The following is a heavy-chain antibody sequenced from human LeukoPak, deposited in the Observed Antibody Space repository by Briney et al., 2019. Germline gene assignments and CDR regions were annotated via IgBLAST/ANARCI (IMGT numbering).Heavy chain of an antibody. CDR3: ARGNYYGSGTLCAFDI. CDR2: IYTSGSI. Sequence: TSETLSLTYTVSGGSISSYYCSWVRQPAGKGLEWIGRIYTSGSINYNPSLKSRVTMSVDTSKNHFSPKLSSVTAADTAVYYCARGNYYGSGTLCAFDIRGQGTMVTVSS. V-gene: IGHV4-4*07. J-gene: IGHJ3*02. D-gene: IGHD3-10*01. CDR1: GGSISSYY.